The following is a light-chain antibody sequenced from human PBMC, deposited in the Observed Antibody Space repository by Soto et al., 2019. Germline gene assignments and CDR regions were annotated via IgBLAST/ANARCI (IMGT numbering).Light chain of an antibody. CDR1: QSVSSD. J-gene: IGKJ2*01. CDR2: GAS. V-gene: IGKV3-15*01. CDR3: QQYRNWPYT. Sequence: EIVMTQSPATLSVSPGERATLSCRASQSVSSDLAWYQQKPGQAPRLLVYGASTRATGIPARFSGSGSVTEFTLTISSLQSEDFAVYYCQQYRNWPYTFGQGTKLEIK.